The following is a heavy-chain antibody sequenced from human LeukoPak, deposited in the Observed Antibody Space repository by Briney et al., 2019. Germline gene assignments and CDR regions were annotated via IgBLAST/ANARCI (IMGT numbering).Heavy chain of an antibody. J-gene: IGHJ4*02. V-gene: IGHV4-34*01. Sequence: SETLSLTCAVYGGSFSGYYWSWIRQPPGKGLEWIGEINHSGSTNYNPSLKSRVTISVDTSKNQFSLKLSSVTAADTAVYYCAGGTLKYPGGYSYGLAFWGQGTLVTVSS. CDR3: AGGTLKYPGGYSYGLAF. CDR1: GGSFSGYY. D-gene: IGHD5-18*01. CDR2: INHSGST.